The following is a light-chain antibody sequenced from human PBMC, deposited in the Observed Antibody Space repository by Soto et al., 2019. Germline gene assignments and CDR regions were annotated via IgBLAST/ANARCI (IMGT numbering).Light chain of an antibody. Sequence: QSVLTQPPSVSAAPGQKVTISCSGSSSNIGGNSVSWYQLLPGTAPKLLIYDDNKRPSGIPDRFSGSKSGTSATLGITGFQTGDEADYYCRSWDSSLSAYVFGTGTKVTVL. CDR2: DDN. V-gene: IGLV1-51*01. CDR1: SSNIGGNS. CDR3: RSWDSSLSAYV. J-gene: IGLJ1*01.